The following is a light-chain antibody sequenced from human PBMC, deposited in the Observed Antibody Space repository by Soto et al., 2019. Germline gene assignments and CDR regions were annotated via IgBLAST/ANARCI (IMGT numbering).Light chain of an antibody. CDR2: GAS. CDR1: QSLRSN. Sequence: PGVRATLSCTASQSLRSNTQPSYHQKPGPPPRLLIYGASTRATGVTARFRGGRSGTEFSLTTISLQSEDSAVYYCQQYHKWPPITFGQGTQLEIK. V-gene: IGKV3-15*01. J-gene: IGKJ5*01. CDR3: QQYHKWPPIT.